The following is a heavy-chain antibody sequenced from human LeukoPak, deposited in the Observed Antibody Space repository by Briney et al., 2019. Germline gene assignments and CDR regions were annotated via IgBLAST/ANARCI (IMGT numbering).Heavy chain of an antibody. D-gene: IGHD3-10*01. CDR3: ASIGSTSIST. Sequence: GGSLRLSCAASGFTFSSYEMNWVRQAPAKGLEWVSYISSSGSSKYYADSVKGRFTISRDNVKNSLYLQMKIRSADDPAVYYFASIGSTSISTWGQGTLVTVSS. V-gene: IGHV3-48*03. CDR1: GFTFSSYE. CDR2: ISSSGSSK. J-gene: IGHJ5*02.